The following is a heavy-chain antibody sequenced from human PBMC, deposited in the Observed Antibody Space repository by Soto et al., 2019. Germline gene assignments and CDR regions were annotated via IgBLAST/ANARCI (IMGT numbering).Heavy chain of an antibody. Sequence: SVKVSCKASGGTFSSYAISWVRQAPGQGLEWMGGIIPIFGTANYAQKFQGRVTITAAKSTSTAYMELSSLRSDDTAIYYCARLTGVFRLVLDYWGQGTQVTSPQ. CDR3: ARLTGVFRLVLDY. CDR1: GGTFSSYA. J-gene: IGHJ4*02. CDR2: IIPIFGTA. V-gene: IGHV1-69*06. D-gene: IGHD3-16*01.